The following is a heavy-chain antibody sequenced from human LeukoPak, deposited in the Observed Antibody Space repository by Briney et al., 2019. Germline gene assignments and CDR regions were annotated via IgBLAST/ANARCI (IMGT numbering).Heavy chain of an antibody. J-gene: IGHJ4*02. D-gene: IGHD3-22*01. CDR3: ARPYDSSGYYFDY. CDR1: GGTFSSYA. V-gene: IGHV1-69*04. Sequence: SVKVSCKASGGTFSSYAISWVRQAPGQGLEWMGRIIPILGIANYAQKFQGRVTITADKSTSTAYMELSSLRSEDAAVYYCARPYDSSGYYFDYWGQGTLVTVSS. CDR2: IIPILGIA.